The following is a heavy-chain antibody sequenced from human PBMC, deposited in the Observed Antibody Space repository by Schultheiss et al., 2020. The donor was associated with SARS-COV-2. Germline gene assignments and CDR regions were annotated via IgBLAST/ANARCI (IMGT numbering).Heavy chain of an antibody. V-gene: IGHV4-59*12. CDR2: IYYSGST. Sequence: SETLSLTCTVSGGSISSYYWGWIRQPPGKGLEWIGYIYYSGSTNYNPSLKSRVTISVDTSKNQFSLKLSSVTAEDTAVYYCARSVVPAAEWNFDYWGQGTLVTVSS. CDR1: GGSISSYY. D-gene: IGHD2-2*01. CDR3: ARSVVPAAEWNFDY. J-gene: IGHJ4*02.